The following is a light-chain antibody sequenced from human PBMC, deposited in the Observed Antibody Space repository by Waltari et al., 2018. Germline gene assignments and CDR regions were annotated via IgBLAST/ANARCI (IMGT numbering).Light chain of an antibody. CDR3: QQYNNWPL. J-gene: IGKJ4*01. V-gene: IGKV3-15*01. CDR1: QSISSN. Sequence: EIVMTQSPATLSVSPGERATLSCRASQSISSNLAWYQKKPGQAPRRLNYGASTRVTGIPARFSGNGSGTEFTLTLSSLQSEDFAVYYCQQYNNWPLFGGGTEVEIK. CDR2: GAS.